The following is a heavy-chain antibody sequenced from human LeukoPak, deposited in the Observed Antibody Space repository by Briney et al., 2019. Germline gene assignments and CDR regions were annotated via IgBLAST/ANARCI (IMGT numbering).Heavy chain of an antibody. J-gene: IGHJ4*02. CDR3: AKPREHSSGWYRFDY. D-gene: IGHD6-19*01. V-gene: IGHV3-23*01. Sequence: GGSLRLSCAASGFTFSSYAMSWVRQAPGRGLEWVSAISGSGGSTYYADSVKGRFTISRDNSKNTLYLQMNSLRAEDTAVYYCAKPREHSSGWYRFDYWGQGTLVTVSS. CDR2: ISGSGGST. CDR1: GFTFSSYA.